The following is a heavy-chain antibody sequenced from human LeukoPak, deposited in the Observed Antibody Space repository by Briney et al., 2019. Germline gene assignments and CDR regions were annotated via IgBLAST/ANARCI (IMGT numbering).Heavy chain of an antibody. D-gene: IGHD2-2*03. CDR2: ISGSGGST. V-gene: IGHV3-23*01. CDR3: ARVMDFSVWFDP. J-gene: IGHJ5*02. CDR1: GFTFSSYA. Sequence: GGSLRLSCAASGFTFSSYAMSWVRQAPGKGLEWVSAISGSGGSTYYADSVKGRFTISRDNSKNTLYLQMNSLRAEDTAVYYCARVMDFSVWFDPWGQGTLVTVSS.